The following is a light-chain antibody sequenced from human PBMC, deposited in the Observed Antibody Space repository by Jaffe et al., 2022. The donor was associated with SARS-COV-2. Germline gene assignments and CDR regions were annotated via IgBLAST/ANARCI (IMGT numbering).Light chain of an antibody. CDR1: QDINNY. CDR2: DAS. V-gene: IGKV1-33*01. CDR3: QQSET. Sequence: DIQMTQSPSSLSASVGDRVTITCQASQDINNYLSWYQQKPGKAPKLLIYDASTLDTGVPSRFSGSASGTDFTFTISSLQPEDTATYYCQQSETFGQGTKLEIK. J-gene: IGKJ2*01.